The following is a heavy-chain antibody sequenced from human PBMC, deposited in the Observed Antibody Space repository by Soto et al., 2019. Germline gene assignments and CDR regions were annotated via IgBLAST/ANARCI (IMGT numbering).Heavy chain of an antibody. D-gene: IGHD6-19*01. CDR2: ISWNSGSI. Sequence: GGSLRLSCAASGFTFDDYAMHWVRQAPGKGLEWVSGISWNSGSIGYADSVKGRFTISRDNAKNSLYLQMNSLRAEDTALYYCAKFGVAGTYYFDYWGQGTLVTVSS. J-gene: IGHJ4*02. CDR3: AKFGVAGTYYFDY. V-gene: IGHV3-9*01. CDR1: GFTFDDYA.